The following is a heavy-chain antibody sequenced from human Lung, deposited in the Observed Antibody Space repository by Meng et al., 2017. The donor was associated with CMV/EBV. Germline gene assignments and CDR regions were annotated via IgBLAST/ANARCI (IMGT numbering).Heavy chain of an antibody. J-gene: IGHJ6*02. V-gene: IGHV3-9*03. Sequence: RLXCAAFGFTFDDYAMHWVRRAPGKGVEWVSGNSWNSGSIDYADSVKGRFTISRDNAKNSLYLKMSSLRAEDMALYYCAKGTRNYYYYYGMDVWGQGXTVTVSS. CDR2: NSWNSGSI. CDR1: GFTFDDYA. CDR3: AKGTRNYYYYYGMDV.